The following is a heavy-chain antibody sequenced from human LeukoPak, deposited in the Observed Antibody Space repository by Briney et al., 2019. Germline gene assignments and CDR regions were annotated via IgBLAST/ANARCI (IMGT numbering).Heavy chain of an antibody. Sequence: ASVKVSCKASGYTLTSYMHWVRQAPGQGLEWMGIINPSGGSTSYAQKFQGRVTMTRDMSTSTAYMELSSLRSEDTAVYYWARASPITVTTLQYFDYWGQGTLVTVSS. CDR2: INPSGGST. V-gene: IGHV1-46*01. D-gene: IGHD4-17*01. CDR3: ARASPITVTTLQYFDY. CDR1: GYTLTSY. J-gene: IGHJ4*02.